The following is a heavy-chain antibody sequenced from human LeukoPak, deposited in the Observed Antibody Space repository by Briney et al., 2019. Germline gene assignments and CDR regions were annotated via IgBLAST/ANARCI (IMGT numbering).Heavy chain of an antibody. V-gene: IGHV4-59*01. CDR2: IYYSGST. CDR3: ARAWYYDFWSGSLGYYYYMDV. J-gene: IGHJ6*03. D-gene: IGHD3-3*01. Sequence: SETLSLACTVSGGSISSYYWSWIRQPPGKGLEWIGYIYYSGSTNYNPSLKSRVTISVDTSKNQFSLKLSSVAAADTAVYYCARAWYYDFWSGSLGYYYYMDVRGQGTTVTVSS. CDR1: GGSISSYY.